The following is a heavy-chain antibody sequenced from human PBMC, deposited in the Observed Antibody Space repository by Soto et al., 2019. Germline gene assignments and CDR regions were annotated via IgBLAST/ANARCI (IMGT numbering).Heavy chain of an antibody. CDR2: IYYTGKT. D-gene: IGHD2-2*01. V-gene: IGHV4-30-4*01. CDR1: GDYIHVGGYY. CDR3: GRDLTSNANCIDP. J-gene: IGHJ5*02. Sequence: SETLSLTCSVSGDYIHVGGYYWTWIRQRPGKGLEWMGYIYYTGKTYYNPSLESRLTMSVDRSKNRFSLRLTSVTAADTAVYFCGRDLTSNANCIDPWGQGTLVTVSS.